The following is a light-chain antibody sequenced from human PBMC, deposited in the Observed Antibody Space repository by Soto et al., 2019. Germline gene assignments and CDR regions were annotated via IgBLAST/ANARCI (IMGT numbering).Light chain of an antibody. CDR1: QTIRSD. Sequence: EIVMTQSPVTLSVSPVERATLSCRASQTIRSDLAWYQQKPGQAPRLLISDASTRATGIPARFNGSGSGTEFTLAISSLQSEDFAIYYCHQYNTWPPTFGGGTRLEIK. CDR3: HQYNTWPPT. V-gene: IGKV3-15*01. CDR2: DAS. J-gene: IGKJ5*01.